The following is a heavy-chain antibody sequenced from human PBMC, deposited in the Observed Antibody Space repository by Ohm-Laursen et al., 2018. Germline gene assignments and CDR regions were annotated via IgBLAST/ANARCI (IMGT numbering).Heavy chain of an antibody. J-gene: IGHJ5*02. CDR3: ARVSRWTLQSP. CDR1: GFTLSNHY. D-gene: IGHD5-24*01. CDR2: IYSGGNM. V-gene: IGHV3-53*01. Sequence: SLRLSCAPSGFTLSNHYMNWVRQAPGKGLEWVALIYSGGNMYYSDSVKCRFTISRDKSKNTLYLQMNSLRVEYTAMYFCARVSRWTLQSPWGQGTLVIVSS.